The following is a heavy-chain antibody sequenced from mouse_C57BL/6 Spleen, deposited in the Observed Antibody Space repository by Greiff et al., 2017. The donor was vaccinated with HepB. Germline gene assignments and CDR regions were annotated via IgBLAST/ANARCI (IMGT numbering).Heavy chain of an antibody. J-gene: IGHJ1*03. CDR1: GFTFSDYY. V-gene: IGHV5-16*01. Sequence: DVKLVESEGGLVQPGSSMKLSCTASGFTFSDYYMAWVRQVPEKGLEWVANINYDGSSTYYLDSLKSRFIISRDNAKNILYLQMSSLKSEDTATYYCARDGNYRDWYFDVWGTGTTVTVSS. CDR3: ARDGNYRDWYFDV. D-gene: IGHD2-1*01. CDR2: INYDGSST.